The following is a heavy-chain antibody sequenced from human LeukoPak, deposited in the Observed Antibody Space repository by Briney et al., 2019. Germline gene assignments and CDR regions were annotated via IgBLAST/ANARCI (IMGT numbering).Heavy chain of an antibody. CDR1: GYTFTAYH. V-gene: IGHV1-2*02. CDR3: ARGVTETTTGLTKFDP. J-gene: IGHJ5*02. D-gene: IGHD1-1*01. CDR2: VNPNSGDT. Sequence: GASVKVSCKASGYTFTAYHIHWVRQAPGQGPERVGWVNPNSGDTHYAQSFQGRVTMTRDTSISTVYMDMSRLTSDDAAAYYCARGVTETTTGLTKFDPWGQGTLVTVSS.